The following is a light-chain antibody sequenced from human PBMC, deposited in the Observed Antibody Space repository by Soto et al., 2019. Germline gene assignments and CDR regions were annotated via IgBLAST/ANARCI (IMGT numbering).Light chain of an antibody. CDR1: QTISSF. Sequence: DIQMTQSPSSLSASVGDRVTITCRASQTISSFLNWYQQKPGKAPKLLIYDASTLKSGVPSRFSGSGSGTDFTLTISSLQPEDFTTYYCHQSYSNPEAFGQGTKVDIK. J-gene: IGKJ1*01. V-gene: IGKV1-39*01. CDR2: DAS. CDR3: HQSYSNPEA.